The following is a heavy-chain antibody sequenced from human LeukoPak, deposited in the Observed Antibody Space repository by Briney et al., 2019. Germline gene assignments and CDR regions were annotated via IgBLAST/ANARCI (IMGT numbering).Heavy chain of an antibody. CDR1: GFTFSSYG. J-gene: IGHJ4*02. D-gene: IGHD3-3*01. CDR3: AKDWRAGSFDY. CDR2: IQYDGSNK. Sequence: GGSLRLSCAASGFTFSSYGMHWVRQAPGKGLEWVAFIQYDGSNKYYADSVKGRFTISRDNSKNTLYLQMNSLRAEDTAVYYCAKDWRAGSFDYWGQGTLVTVSS. V-gene: IGHV3-30*02.